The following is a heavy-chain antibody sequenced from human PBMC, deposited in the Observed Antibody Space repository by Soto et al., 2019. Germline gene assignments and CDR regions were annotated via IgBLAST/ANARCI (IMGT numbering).Heavy chain of an antibody. CDR1: GFTFGTTD. Sequence: QLLQSGGGLVQPGGSLTLSCAASGFTFGTTDMSWVRQAPGEGLEWVSTIDGSAGITYYADSVKGRFTISRDNSRHTVYLQMNILRGDATALYYCVKNSGWFNTWGQGALVTVSS. CDR3: VKNSGWFNT. CDR2: IDGSAGIT. V-gene: IGHV3-23*01. J-gene: IGHJ5*02. D-gene: IGHD3-10*01.